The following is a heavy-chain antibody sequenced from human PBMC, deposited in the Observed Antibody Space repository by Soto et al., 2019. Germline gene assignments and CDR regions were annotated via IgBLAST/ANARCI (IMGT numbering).Heavy chain of an antibody. J-gene: IGHJ4*02. V-gene: IGHV4-59*11. CDR3: TRANWYSEY. Sequence: SETLSLTCSVSGGSISNHYWSWIRQPPGKGLEWIGYIYYNGNTNYNPYIKSRITMSVDTSRNQNSLKLTNVTAADTAVYYCTRANWYSEYWGQGTLVTVSS. D-gene: IGHD7-27*01. CDR2: IYYNGNT. CDR1: GGSISNHY.